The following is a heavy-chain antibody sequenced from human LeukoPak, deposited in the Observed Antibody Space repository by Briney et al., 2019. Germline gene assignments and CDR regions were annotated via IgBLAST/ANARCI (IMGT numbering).Heavy chain of an antibody. CDR1: GGSISSSSYY. Sequence: PSETLSLTCTVSGGSISSSSYYWSWIRQPPGKGLEWIGYIYYSGSTNYNPSLKSRVTISVDTSKNQFSLKLSSVTAADTAVYYCARHARYSGYGPNFDYWGQGTLVTVSS. J-gene: IGHJ4*02. D-gene: IGHD5-12*01. CDR3: ARHARYSGYGPNFDY. V-gene: IGHV4-61*05. CDR2: IYYSGST.